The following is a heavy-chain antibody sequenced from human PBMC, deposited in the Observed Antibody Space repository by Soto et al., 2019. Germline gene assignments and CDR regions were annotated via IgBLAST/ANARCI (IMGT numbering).Heavy chain of an antibody. CDR2: IYWDDDK. CDR3: AHSRGVVVPAPTNFAFDI. CDR1: GFSLSTSGVG. V-gene: IGHV2-5*02. D-gene: IGHD2-2*01. Sequence: QITLKESGPTLVKPTQTLTLTCTFSGFSLSTSGVGVGWIRQPPGKALEWLALIYWDDDKRYSPSLKSRLTITKDXXKXQXXLTMTHTAPVDTATYYCAHSRGVVVPAPTNFAFDIWGQGTMVTVSS. J-gene: IGHJ3*02.